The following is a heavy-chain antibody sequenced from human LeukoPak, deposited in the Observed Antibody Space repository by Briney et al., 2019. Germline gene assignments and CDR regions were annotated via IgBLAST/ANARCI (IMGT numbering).Heavy chain of an antibody. CDR3: ATVHCSGGSCYDGSYYGMDV. Sequence: GGSLRLSCAASGFTFSSYEMSWIRQAPGKGLEWLSYLSPSSTTIYYADSVKGRFTVSRDNAKNSLYLQMNSLRDEDTAVYYCATVHCSGGSCYDGSYYGMDVWGQGTTVTVSS. V-gene: IGHV3-48*02. CDR2: LSPSSTTI. D-gene: IGHD2-15*01. J-gene: IGHJ6*02. CDR1: GFTFSSYE.